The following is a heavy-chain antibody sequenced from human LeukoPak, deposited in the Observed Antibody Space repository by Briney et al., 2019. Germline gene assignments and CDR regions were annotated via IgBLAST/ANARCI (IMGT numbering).Heavy chain of an antibody. CDR2: ISSRSDGT. D-gene: IGHD3-10*01. CDR1: GFTFSNYA. J-gene: IGHJ4*02. V-gene: IGHV3-23*01. Sequence: PGGSLRLSCTASGFTFSNYAMAWVRQAPGKGLEWLSVISSRSDGTYYADNAKGRFTISRDNSKNTVSLQMNRLRVDDTATYYCAKDRRLWFGQLLIDSWGQGTLVAVSS. CDR3: AKDRRLWFGQLLIDS.